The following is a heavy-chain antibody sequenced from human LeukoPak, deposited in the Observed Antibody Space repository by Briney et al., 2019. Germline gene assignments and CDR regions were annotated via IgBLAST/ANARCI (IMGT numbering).Heavy chain of an antibody. Sequence: ASVKVSCKASGYTFTSYGISWVRQAPGQGLEWMGWISAYNGNTNYAQKLQGRVTMTTDTSTSTAYMELRSLRSDDTAVYYCARVWPLWFGELPHNYYYYYGMDVWGQGTTVTVSS. V-gene: IGHV1-18*01. CDR3: ARVWPLWFGELPHNYYYYYGMDV. D-gene: IGHD3-10*01. CDR2: ISAYNGNT. J-gene: IGHJ6*02. CDR1: GYTFTSYG.